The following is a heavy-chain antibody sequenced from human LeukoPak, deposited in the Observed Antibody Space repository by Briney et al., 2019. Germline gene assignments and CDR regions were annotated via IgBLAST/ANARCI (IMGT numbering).Heavy chain of an antibody. Sequence: SETLSLTCTVSGGSISSYYWSWIRQPPGEGLEWIGFIYHSGNTNYNPSLKSRVTISVDTSTNQFSLKMKSVTAADTAVYYCAKHSCDSGDYFDEWGQGTLVTVSS. CDR3: AKHSCDSGDYFDE. D-gene: IGHD3-22*01. CDR2: IYHSGNT. J-gene: IGHJ4*02. CDR1: GGSISSYY. V-gene: IGHV4-59*08.